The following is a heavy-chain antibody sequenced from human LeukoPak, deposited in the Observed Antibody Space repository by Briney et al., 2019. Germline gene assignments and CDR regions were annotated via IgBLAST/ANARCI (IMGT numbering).Heavy chain of an antibody. Sequence: ASVKASCKASGYTFTGYYMHWVRQAPGQGLEWMGWINPNSGGTNYAQKFQGSVTMTRDTSITTAYMELSRLSSDDTAVYYCARHPGKVTNDWYFDLWGRGTLVTVSS. CDR1: GYTFTGYY. CDR2: INPNSGGT. D-gene: IGHD4-23*01. J-gene: IGHJ2*01. V-gene: IGHV1-2*02. CDR3: ARHPGKVTNDWYFDL.